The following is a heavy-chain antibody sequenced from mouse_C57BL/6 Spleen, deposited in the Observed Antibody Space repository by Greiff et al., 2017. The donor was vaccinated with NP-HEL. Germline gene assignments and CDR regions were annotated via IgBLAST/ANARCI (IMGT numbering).Heavy chain of an antibody. D-gene: IGHD1-1*01. J-gene: IGHJ3*01. V-gene: IGHV14-3*01. Sequence: EVQLQQSVAELVRPGASVKLSCTASGFNIKNTYMHWVKQRPEQGLEWIGRFDPANGNTKYAPKFQGKATITADTSSTTAYLQLSSLTSEDTAIYYCARAGGYGSSYVGFAYWGQGTLVTVSA. CDR2: FDPANGNT. CDR3: ARAGGYGSSYVGFAY. CDR1: GFNIKNTY.